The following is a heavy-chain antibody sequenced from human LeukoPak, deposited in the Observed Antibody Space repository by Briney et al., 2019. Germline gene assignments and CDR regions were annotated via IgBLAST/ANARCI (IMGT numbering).Heavy chain of an antibody. V-gene: IGHV3-23*01. D-gene: IGHD3-10*01. J-gene: IGHJ4*02. CDR2: VTGSGETT. CDR1: GFTFSNYA. Sequence: GGSLRLSCAASGFTFSNYAVAWVRQAPGKGLEWVSVVTGSGETTYYADSVKGRFTISRGNSKNTVYLQMNSLRAEDTAVYYCARGRLLWFGELYEAPFDYWGQGTLVTVSS. CDR3: ARGRLLWFGELYEAPFDY.